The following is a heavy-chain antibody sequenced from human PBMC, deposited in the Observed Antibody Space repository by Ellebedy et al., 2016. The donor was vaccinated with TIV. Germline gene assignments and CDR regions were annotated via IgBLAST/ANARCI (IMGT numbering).Heavy chain of an antibody. CDR2: ISADNTYT. CDR1: GYTFISYG. Sequence: AASVKVSCKASGYTFISYGISWVRQAPGQGLEWMGWISADNTYTHYAQTLQGRVTMTADTSTSTAYMELRSLRPDDTAVYFCARGGNYYTSSGDYRYYFDYWGQGTLVTVSS. J-gene: IGHJ4*02. CDR3: ARGGNYYTSSGDYRYYFDY. D-gene: IGHD2-21*02. V-gene: IGHV1-18*01.